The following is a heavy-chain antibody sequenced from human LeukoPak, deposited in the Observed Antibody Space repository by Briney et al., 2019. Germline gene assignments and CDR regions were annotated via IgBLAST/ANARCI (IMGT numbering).Heavy chain of an antibody. CDR2: IIGRGTHT. CDR1: GFTFSYNG. V-gene: IGHV3-23*01. Sequence: PGGSLRLSCAASGFTFSYNGMSWVRQAPGKGLEWVSAIIGRGTHTYYADSMKGRFTISRDNSKNTVYLQMNNLRAEDTAVYYCVRDFQVAVAYFDFWGQGALVTVSS. J-gene: IGHJ4*02. CDR3: VRDFQVAVAYFDF. D-gene: IGHD6-19*01.